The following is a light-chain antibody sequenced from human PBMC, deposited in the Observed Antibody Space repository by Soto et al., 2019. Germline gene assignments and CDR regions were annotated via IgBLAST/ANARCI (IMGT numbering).Light chain of an antibody. J-gene: IGLJ1*01. Sequence: QSALTQPPSVSGAPGQRVTISCTGSSSNIGAGYDVLWYLQLPGTAPKLLIYGNTNRPSGVPDRFSGSKSGSSASLAITGLQAEDEADYYCQSHDSSLHASVFGTGTKVTVL. CDR2: GNT. V-gene: IGLV1-40*01. CDR1: SSNIGAGYD. CDR3: QSHDSSLHASV.